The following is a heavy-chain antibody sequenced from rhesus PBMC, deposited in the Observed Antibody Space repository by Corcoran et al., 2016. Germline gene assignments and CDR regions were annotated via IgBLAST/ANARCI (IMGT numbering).Heavy chain of an antibody. J-gene: IGHJ4*01. D-gene: IGHD2-39*02. Sequence: EVQLVQSGDEIKKPGASVKISCKASGYTFTDYYLHWVRQAPGKGLEWMGRVDPEAGEGIHAQKFQDRITITADTSTDTAYMEVSRLRCEDTAVYYCAAAGGVWHWGQGVLVTVSS. CDR2: VDPEAGEG. CDR1: GYTFTDYY. CDR3: AAAGGVWH. V-gene: IGHV1-111*02.